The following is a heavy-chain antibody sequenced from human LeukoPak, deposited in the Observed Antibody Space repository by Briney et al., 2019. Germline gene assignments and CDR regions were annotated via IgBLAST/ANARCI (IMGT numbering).Heavy chain of an antibody. CDR3: TKPHYYDSSGYYYVDYFDY. J-gene: IGHJ4*02. CDR2: ISGSGGST. D-gene: IGHD3-22*01. Sequence: PGGSLRLYCAASGVTFSSYAMSWVRQAPGKRLQWVSAISGSGGSTYYADSVKGRFTISRDNSKNTLYLQMNSLRAEDTAVYYCTKPHYYDSSGYYYVDYFDYWGQGTLVTVSS. CDR1: GVTFSSYA. V-gene: IGHV3-23*01.